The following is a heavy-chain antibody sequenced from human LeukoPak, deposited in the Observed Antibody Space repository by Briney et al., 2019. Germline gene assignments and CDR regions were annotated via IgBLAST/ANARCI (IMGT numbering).Heavy chain of an antibody. V-gene: IGHV1-69*13. J-gene: IGHJ4*02. CDR3: ARPLRRSSGWYGLPLDFDY. D-gene: IGHD6-19*01. CDR1: GYTFTGYY. CDR2: IIPIFGTA. Sequence: SVKVSCKASGYTFTGYYMHWVRQAPGRGLEWMGGIIPIFGTANYAQKFQGRVTITADESTSTAYMELSSLRSEDTAVYYCARPLRRSSGWYGLPLDFDYWGQGTLVTVSS.